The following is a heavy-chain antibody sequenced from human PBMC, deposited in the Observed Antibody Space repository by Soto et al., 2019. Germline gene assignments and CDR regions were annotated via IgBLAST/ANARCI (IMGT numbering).Heavy chain of an antibody. Sequence: SQTLSLTCALSGDSFSSNSASLNWFRQSPSRGLEWLGRTYYRSKWYNDYAVSVKSRITINPDTSKNQFSLQLNSVTPEDTAVYYCARDREGRYGMYFWGQGTTVTVSS. CDR1: GDSFSSNSAS. D-gene: IGHD1-26*01. J-gene: IGHJ6*02. CDR2: TYYRSKWYN. CDR3: ARDREGRYGMYF. V-gene: IGHV6-1*01.